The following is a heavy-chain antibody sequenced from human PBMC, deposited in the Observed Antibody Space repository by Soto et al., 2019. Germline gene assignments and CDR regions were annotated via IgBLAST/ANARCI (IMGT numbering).Heavy chain of an antibody. CDR3: ARGSTGDYYYYGMDV. D-gene: IGHD2-8*02. J-gene: IGHJ6*02. V-gene: IGHV1-2*04. CDR2: INPNSGGT. Sequence: ASVKVSCKASGYTFTGYYMHWVRQAPGQGLAWMGWINPNSGGTNYARKFQGWVTMTRDTSISTAYMELGRLRSDDTAVYYCARGSTGDYYYYGMDVWGQGTTVTVSS. CDR1: GYTFTGYY.